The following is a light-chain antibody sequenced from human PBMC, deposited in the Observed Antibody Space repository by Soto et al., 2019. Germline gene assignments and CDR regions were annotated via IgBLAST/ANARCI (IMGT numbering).Light chain of an antibody. J-gene: IGLJ1*01. Sequence: QSVLTQPASVSGSPGQSITISCTGTSSDVGNYKYVSWYQQHPGKAPKLMIYEVSNRPSGVSNPFSGSKSGNPASLPISGLQSEDETDYYCFSHTSSGTYVFGPGTKATVL. CDR3: FSHTSSGTYV. CDR1: SSDVGNYKY. CDR2: EVS. V-gene: IGLV2-14*01.